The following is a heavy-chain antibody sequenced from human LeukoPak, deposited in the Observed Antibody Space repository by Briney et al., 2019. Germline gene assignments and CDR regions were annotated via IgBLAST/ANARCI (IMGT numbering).Heavy chain of an antibody. V-gene: IGHV4-59*08. Sequence: SETLSLTCTVSGGSISSYYWSWIRQPPGKGLEWIGYIYYSGSTNYNPSLKSRVTISVDTSKNQFSLKLSSVTAADTAVYYCARHVYYYGSGSYHLDPWGQGILVTVSS. D-gene: IGHD3-10*01. CDR3: ARHVYYYGSGSYHLDP. J-gene: IGHJ5*02. CDR1: GGSISSYY. CDR2: IYYSGST.